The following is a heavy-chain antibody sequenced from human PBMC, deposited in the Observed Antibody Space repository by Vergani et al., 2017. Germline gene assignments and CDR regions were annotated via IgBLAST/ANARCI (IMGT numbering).Heavy chain of an antibody. D-gene: IGHD3-22*01. J-gene: IGHJ5*02. CDR1: GGPISSYY. V-gene: IGHV4-59*01. Sequence: QVQLQESGPGLVKPSETLSLTCTVSGGPISSYYWSWIRQPPGKGLEWIGYIYYSGSTNYNPSLKSRVTISVDTSKNQFYLKLSPVTAADTAVYYCARGSPFIPHYYDSRGYYPGPEWFDPWGQGTLVTVYS. CDR2: IYYSGST. CDR3: ARGSPFIPHYYDSRGYYPGPEWFDP.